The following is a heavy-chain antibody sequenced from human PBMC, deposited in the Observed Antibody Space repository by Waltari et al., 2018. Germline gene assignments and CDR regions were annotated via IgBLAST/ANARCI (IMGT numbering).Heavy chain of an antibody. CDR1: CFTFRPYG. Sequence: EVQLVESGGGLVQPGGSMRRPCDAACFTFRPYGRGWGRQAPGKGLGWGSGISGGSENTHYADSVKGRFTISRDNSKNTLYLQMNSLRADDTAVYYCAECRGVRGVIPFDYWGQGTLVTVSS. CDR2: ISGGSENT. D-gene: IGHD3-10*01. CDR3: AECRGVRGVIPFDY. J-gene: IGHJ4*02. V-gene: IGHV3-23*04.